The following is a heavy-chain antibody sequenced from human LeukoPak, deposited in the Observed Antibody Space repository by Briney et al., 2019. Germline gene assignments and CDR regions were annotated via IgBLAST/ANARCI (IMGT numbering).Heavy chain of an antibody. J-gene: IGHJ4*02. V-gene: IGHV1-69*02. CDR3: ARVGSRSSGYDY. CDR1: GGTFSSYT. D-gene: IGHD5-12*01. CDR2: IIPILGIA. Sequence: SVKVSCKASGGTFSSYTISWVRQAPGQGREWMGRIIPILGIANYAQKFQGRVTITADKSTSTAYMELSILRSEDTAVCYCARVGSRSSGYDYWGQGTLVTVSS.